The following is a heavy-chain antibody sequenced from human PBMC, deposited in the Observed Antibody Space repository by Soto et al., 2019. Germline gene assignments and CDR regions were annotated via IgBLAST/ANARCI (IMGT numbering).Heavy chain of an antibody. V-gene: IGHV3-23*01. CDR1: GFPFSSYP. D-gene: IGHD2-2*01. CDR3: AKAYCTGTSCSGGYFDS. CDR2: VSGTASNT. Sequence: EVQLLESGGGLVQPGGSLRLSCAASGFPFSSYPMTWVRQAHGKGLAWVSAVSGTASNTYYAESVKGRFTISRDNSKNTLHLHMNSMRGEDTAVYYWAKAYCTGTSCSGGYFDSRGQGTLVTV. J-gene: IGHJ4*02.